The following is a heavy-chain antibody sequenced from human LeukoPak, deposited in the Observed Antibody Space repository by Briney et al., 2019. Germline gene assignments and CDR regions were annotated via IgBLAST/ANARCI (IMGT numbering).Heavy chain of an antibody. V-gene: IGHV5-51*01. Sequence: GESLKISCQGSGYRFPNYWIGWVRQMPGKGLEWMGIIYPDDSDTRYSPSFQGQVTISVDKSISTAYLQWSSLKASDTAMYYCARHSATRGSGYNGVGYWGQGTLVTVSS. D-gene: IGHD5-12*01. CDR1: GYRFPNYW. CDR3: ARHSATRGSGYNGVGY. J-gene: IGHJ4*02. CDR2: IYPDDSDT.